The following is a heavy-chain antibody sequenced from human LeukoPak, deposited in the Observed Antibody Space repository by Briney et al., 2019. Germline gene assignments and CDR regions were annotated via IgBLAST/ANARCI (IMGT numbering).Heavy chain of an antibody. V-gene: IGHV1-46*01. J-gene: IGHJ3*02. CDR3: ARGGYSDDAFDI. CDR1: GYTLINYY. D-gene: IGHD2-15*01. Sequence: ASVKVSCTASGYTLINYYIEWVRQAPGQGLEWIGMINPSGGSTTYAQEFQGRVTMTRDTSTSTVYMELSSLRSEDTAVYYCARGGYSDDAFDIWGQGTMVSVSS. CDR2: INPSGGST.